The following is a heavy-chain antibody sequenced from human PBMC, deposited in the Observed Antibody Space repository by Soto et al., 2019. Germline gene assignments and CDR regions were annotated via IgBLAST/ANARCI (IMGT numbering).Heavy chain of an antibody. J-gene: IGHJ6*02. Sequence: QVQLVQSGAEVKKPGSSVKVSCKASGGTFSSYAISWVRQAPGQGLEWMGGIIPIFGTANYAQKFQGRVTITADEYTSTAYMELSSLRSEDTAVYYCARECIAAAGYYYYYGMDVWGQGTTVTVSS. CDR2: IIPIFGTA. D-gene: IGHD6-13*01. CDR1: GGTFSSYA. CDR3: ARECIAAAGYYYYYGMDV. V-gene: IGHV1-69*01.